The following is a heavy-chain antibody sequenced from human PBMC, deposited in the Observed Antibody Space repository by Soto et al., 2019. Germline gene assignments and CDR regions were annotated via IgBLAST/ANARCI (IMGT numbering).Heavy chain of an antibody. V-gene: IGHV1-69*01. J-gene: IGHJ6*02. Sequence: QVQLVQSGAEVKKPGSSVKVSCKASGGTFSNYAISWVRQARGQGLEWLGGIIPIFGPANYAQKFQGRVTITADESTTTSYMELSSLRSDDTAVYYRARGGEILVAPAATTDYYYGLDVWGQGTTVTVSS. CDR2: IIPIFGPA. CDR1: GGTFSNYA. D-gene: IGHD2-2*01. CDR3: ARGGEILVAPAATTDYYYGLDV.